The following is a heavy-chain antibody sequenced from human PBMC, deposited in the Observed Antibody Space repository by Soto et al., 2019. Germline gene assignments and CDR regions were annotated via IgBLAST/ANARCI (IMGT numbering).Heavy chain of an antibody. CDR3: AKSGYSWNGGCFEY. J-gene: IGHJ4*02. D-gene: IGHD1-1*01. CDR1: GDSVSSNSAA. Sequence: SQTLSLTCAISGDSVSSNSAAWNWIRQSPSRGLKWLGRTYYRSKWYNDYAVSVKSRITINPDTSKNQFSLQLNSVTPEDTAVYYCAKSGYSWNGGCFEYWGQGSQVIVSS. CDR2: TYYRSKWYN. V-gene: IGHV6-1*01.